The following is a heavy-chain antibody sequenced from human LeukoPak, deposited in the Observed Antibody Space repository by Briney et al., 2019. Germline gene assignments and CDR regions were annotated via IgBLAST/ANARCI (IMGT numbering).Heavy chain of an antibody. CDR3: ARDPRAGMDV. CDR2: IYYSGST. Sequence: SETLSLTCTVSGGSICSYYWSWIRQPPGKGLEWIGYIYYSGSTNYNPSLKSRVTISVDTSKNQFSLKLSSVTAADTAVYYCARDPRAGMDVWGQGTTVTVSS. J-gene: IGHJ6*02. V-gene: IGHV4-59*12. CDR1: GGSICSYY. D-gene: IGHD1-26*01.